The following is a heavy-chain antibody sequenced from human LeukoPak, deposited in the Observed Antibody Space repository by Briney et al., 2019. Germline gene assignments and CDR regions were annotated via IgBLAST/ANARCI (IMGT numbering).Heavy chain of an antibody. J-gene: IGHJ4*02. Sequence: SETLSLTCTVSDDSISDYYRGWIRQPPGKGLEWIGYFYNSGRSTYNPSLKSRVTISTDTSKNHFSLKLNSVTTADTAVYYCTRGAGWLIDYWGQGILVTVSS. V-gene: IGHV4-59*01. CDR1: DDSISDYY. D-gene: IGHD3-16*01. CDR3: TRGAGWLIDY. CDR2: FYNSGRS.